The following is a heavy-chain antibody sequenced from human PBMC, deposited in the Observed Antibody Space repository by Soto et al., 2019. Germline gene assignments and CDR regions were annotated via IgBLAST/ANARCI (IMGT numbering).Heavy chain of an antibody. CDR1: GGSFSGYY. D-gene: IGHD6-13*01. CDR2: IKDGGNT. J-gene: IGHJ4*02. Sequence: SETLSLTCAVYGGSFSGYYWSWIRQPPGKGLEWIGEIKDGGNTNYSPSLKSRFTISADTSKNQFSLRLNSVTAADTAVYYCARDSGIYYFDYWGQGTLVTVS. CDR3: ARDSGIYYFDY. V-gene: IGHV4-34*01.